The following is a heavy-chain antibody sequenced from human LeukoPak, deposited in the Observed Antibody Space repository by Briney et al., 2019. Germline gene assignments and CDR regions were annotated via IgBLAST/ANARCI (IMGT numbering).Heavy chain of an antibody. Sequence: PGRSLRLSRAASGFTFSSYAMHWVRQAPGKGLEWVAVISYDGSNKYYADSVKGRFTISRDNSKNTLYLQMNSLRAEDTAVYYCARDRDPGAFDIWGQGTMVTVSS. D-gene: IGHD7-27*01. CDR1: GFTFSSYA. CDR3: ARDRDPGAFDI. J-gene: IGHJ3*02. V-gene: IGHV3-30-3*01. CDR2: ISYDGSNK.